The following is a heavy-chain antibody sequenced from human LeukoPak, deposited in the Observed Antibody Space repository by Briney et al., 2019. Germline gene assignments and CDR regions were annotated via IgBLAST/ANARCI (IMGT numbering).Heavy chain of an antibody. CDR3: ARNGGITIFGVVPYFDY. V-gene: IGHV1-69*05. CDR2: IIPIFGTA. Sequence: ASVKVSCKASGGTFSSYAISWVRQTPGQGLEWMGGIIPIFGTANYAQKFQGRGTITTDESTSTAYMELSSLRSEDTAVYYCARNGGITIFGVVPYFDYWGQGTLVTVSS. CDR1: GGTFSSYA. D-gene: IGHD3-3*01. J-gene: IGHJ4*02.